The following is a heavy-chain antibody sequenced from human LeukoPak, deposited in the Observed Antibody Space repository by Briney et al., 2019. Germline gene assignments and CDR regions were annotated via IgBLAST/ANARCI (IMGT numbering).Heavy chain of an antibody. D-gene: IGHD6-6*01. Sequence: GASVKVSCKASGYTFTSYSIHWVRQAPGQGLERMGIINPNGGSTSYAQNFRGRVTMTRDTSTSTVYMELSSLRPEDTAVYYCARRGISSRPFDYWNQGTLVTVSS. V-gene: IGHV1-46*01. J-gene: IGHJ4*02. CDR3: ARRGISSRPFDY. CDR2: INPNGGST. CDR1: GYTFTSYS.